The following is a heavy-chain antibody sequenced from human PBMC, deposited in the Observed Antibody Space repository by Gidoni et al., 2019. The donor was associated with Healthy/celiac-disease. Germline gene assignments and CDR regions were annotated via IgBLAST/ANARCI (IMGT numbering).Heavy chain of an antibody. CDR3: ATRIRPGIAVAGPDY. J-gene: IGHJ4*02. D-gene: IGHD6-19*01. V-gene: IGHV4-39*01. Sequence: QLQLQESGPGLVKPSETLSLTCTDSGGSVSSSSYYWGWIRQPPGKGLEWIGSIYYSGSTYYNPSLKSRVTISVDTSKNQFSLKLSSVTAADTAVYYCATRIRPGIAVAGPDYWGQGTLVTVSS. CDR1: GGSVSSSSYY. CDR2: IYYSGST.